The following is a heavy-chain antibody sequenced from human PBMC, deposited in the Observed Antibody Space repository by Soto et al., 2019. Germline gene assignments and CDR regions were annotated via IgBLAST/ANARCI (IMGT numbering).Heavy chain of an antibody. J-gene: IGHJ6*02. CDR1: GFSLSTSAVG. Sequence: QITLKESSPALVKPTQTLTLTCSFSGFSLSTSAVGVGWIRQPPGKALEWLAPIYWDDDKRYSPSLKSRFTISKDTSKNQVVLTMTNMGPADTATYVCVRSRWSPQYYYHYSLDVWGQGPTVTVSS. V-gene: IGHV2-5*02. CDR2: IYWDDDK. CDR3: VRSRWSPQYYYHYSLDV. D-gene: IGHD1-26*01.